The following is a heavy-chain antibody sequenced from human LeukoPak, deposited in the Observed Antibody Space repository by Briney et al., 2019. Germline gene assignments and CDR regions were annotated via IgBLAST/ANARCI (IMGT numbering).Heavy chain of an antibody. CDR3: ARAGPPDNSGFDY. D-gene: IGHD2/OR15-2a*01. J-gene: IGHJ4*02. CDR2: INTNTGSP. CDR1: GYIFSIYA. V-gene: IGHV7-4-1*02. Sequence: ASVKVSCKASGYIFSIYAMIWVRQAPGQGLELMGWINTNTGSPTYAQGFTGRFVFSLDTSVSTAYLQISRLKAEDTAVYYCARAGPPDNSGFDYWGQGTLVTVSS.